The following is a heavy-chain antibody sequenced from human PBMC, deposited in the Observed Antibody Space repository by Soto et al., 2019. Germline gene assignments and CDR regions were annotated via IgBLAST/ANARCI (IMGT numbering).Heavy chain of an antibody. Sequence: QVQLVESGGGVVQPGRSLRLSCAASGFTFSSYGMHWVRQAPGKGLEWVAVIWYDGSNKYYADSVKGRFTISRDNCKNTLYLQMNSLRAEDTAVYYCARDRGNIVVVVAATAYGMDVWGQGTTVTVSS. V-gene: IGHV3-33*01. CDR3: ARDRGNIVVVVAATAYGMDV. D-gene: IGHD2-15*01. CDR1: GFTFSSYG. CDR2: IWYDGSNK. J-gene: IGHJ6*02.